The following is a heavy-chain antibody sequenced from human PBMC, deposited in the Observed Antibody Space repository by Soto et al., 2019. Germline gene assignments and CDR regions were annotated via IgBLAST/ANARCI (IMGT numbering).Heavy chain of an antibody. J-gene: IGHJ6*02. CDR3: ARRYSSSLDV. CDR1: GGSISSYY. D-gene: IGHD6-13*01. V-gene: IGHV4-59*08. Sequence: QVQLQESGPGLVKPSETLSLTCTVSGGSISSYYWSWIRQPPGKGLEWIGDIYYSGSTNYNPSLKRRVTISVDTSKNQFSLKLSSVTAADTAVYYCARRYSSSLDVWGQGTTVTVSS. CDR2: IYYSGST.